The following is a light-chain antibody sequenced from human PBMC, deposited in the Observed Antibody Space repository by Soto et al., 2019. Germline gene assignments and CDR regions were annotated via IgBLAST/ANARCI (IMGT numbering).Light chain of an antibody. Sequence: DIVMTQSPATLSVSPGERVTLSCRASQSLTRNVAWYQQRPGQAPRVLIYGASARATDIPARFSGSGSGTDYTLTISGLHSVYFAVYYCQQYYKFPHTCGLGTRLEIK. CDR2: GAS. J-gene: IGKJ2*01. V-gene: IGKV3D-15*01. CDR1: QSLTRN. CDR3: QQYYKFPHT.